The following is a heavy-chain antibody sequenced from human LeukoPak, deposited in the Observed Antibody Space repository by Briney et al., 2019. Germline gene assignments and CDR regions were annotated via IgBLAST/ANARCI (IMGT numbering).Heavy chain of an antibody. CDR3: ASLPISGTFDY. V-gene: IGHV3-30-3*01. Sequence: GGSLRLSCAASGFTLSTYAFHWVRQAPGKGLEWVAFISYDGSNKYYADSVTGRFTISRDNSKNTLYLQMNSLRAEDTAMYYCASLPISGTFDYWGQGTLVTVSS. CDR2: ISYDGSNK. CDR1: GFTLSTYA. J-gene: IGHJ4*02. D-gene: IGHD1-26*01.